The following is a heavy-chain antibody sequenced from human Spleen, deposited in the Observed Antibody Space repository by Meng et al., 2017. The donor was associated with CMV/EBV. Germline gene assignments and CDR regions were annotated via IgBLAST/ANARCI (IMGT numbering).Heavy chain of an antibody. D-gene: IGHD2-8*01. Sequence: CSFYGGSFSGYYWSWIRQPPGKGLEWIGEINHSGSTNYNPSLKSRVTISVDTSKNQFSLKLSSVTAADTAVYYCARVSPPHWYFDLWGRGTLVTVSS. CDR3: ARVSPPHWYFDL. J-gene: IGHJ2*01. V-gene: IGHV4-34*01. CDR2: INHSGST. CDR1: GGSFSGYY.